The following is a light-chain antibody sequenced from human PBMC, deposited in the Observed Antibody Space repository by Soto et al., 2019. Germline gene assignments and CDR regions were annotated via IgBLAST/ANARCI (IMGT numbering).Light chain of an antibody. CDR1: QSVSDY. Sequence: EIVMTQSPATLSVSPGERATLSCRASQSVSDYLAWYQQRPGQAPRLLIYDASNRATGIPPRFSGSGSGTDFILTISRLEPEDFAVYYCQQYGNSPYTCGQGTKVAIK. J-gene: IGKJ2*01. CDR2: DAS. V-gene: IGKV3-20*01. CDR3: QQYGNSPYT.